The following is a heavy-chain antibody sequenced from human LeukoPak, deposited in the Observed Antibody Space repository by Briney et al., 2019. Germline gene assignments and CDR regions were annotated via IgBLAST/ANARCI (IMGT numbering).Heavy chain of an antibody. V-gene: IGHV3-48*01. CDR3: ARGLGSGSSPFDY. Sequence: GGSLRLSCAASGFTFSRHPMNWVRQAPGKGLEWVSYISPGTIYYADSVKGRFTISRDNAKNSLYLQMNSLRAEDTAVYYCARGLGSGSSPFDYWGQGTLVTVSS. D-gene: IGHD3-10*01. J-gene: IGHJ4*02. CDR2: ISPGTI. CDR1: GFTFSRHP.